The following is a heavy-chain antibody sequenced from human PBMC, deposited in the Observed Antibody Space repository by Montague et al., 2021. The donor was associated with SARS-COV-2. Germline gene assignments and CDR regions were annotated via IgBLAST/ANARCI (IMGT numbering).Heavy chain of an antibody. J-gene: IGHJ4*02. CDR1: GFTFGDYA. CDR2: MSWNSASI. V-gene: IGHV3-9*01. D-gene: IGHD3-22*01. Sequence: SLSLSCAASGFTFGDYAMHWVRQAPGKGLEWVSGMSWNSASIAYADSVKGRFTISRDNAKNSLYLQMNSLRPEDTALYYCANDIWTPMLVVGALDYWGRGTPVTGAS. CDR3: ANDIWTPMLVVGALDY.